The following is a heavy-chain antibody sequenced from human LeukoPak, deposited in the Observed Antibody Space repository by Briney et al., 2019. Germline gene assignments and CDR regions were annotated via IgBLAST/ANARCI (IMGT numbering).Heavy chain of an antibody. CDR2: ISGSGGGT. D-gene: IGHD1-26*01. V-gene: IGHV3-23*01. Sequence: PGRSLRLSCAASEFTFSSYPMHWVRQAPGKGLEWVSTISGSGGGTYYADSVKGRFTISRDNSKNTLCVQMNSLRAEDTAIYYCAKAISIVGATNFDYWGQGTLVTVSS. CDR3: AKAISIVGATNFDY. CDR1: EFTFSSYP. J-gene: IGHJ4*02.